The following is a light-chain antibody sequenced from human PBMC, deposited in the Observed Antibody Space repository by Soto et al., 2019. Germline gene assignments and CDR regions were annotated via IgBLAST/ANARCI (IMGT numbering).Light chain of an antibody. CDR2: DAS. CDR3: QQRNNWPPWT. Sequence: EIVLTQSPVNLSLSPGDRATLSCRASQSVGSYLAWYQQKPGQPPRLLIYDASTRATGIPARFSGSGSGTDFTLTISSLEPEDFAIYYCQQRNNWPPWTFGQGTKVEIK. J-gene: IGKJ1*01. CDR1: QSVGSY. V-gene: IGKV3-11*01.